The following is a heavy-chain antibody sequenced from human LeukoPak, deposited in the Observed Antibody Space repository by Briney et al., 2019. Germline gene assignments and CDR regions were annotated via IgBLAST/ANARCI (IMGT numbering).Heavy chain of an antibody. CDR2: IWYDGSNE. CDR3: ARRSYSPPLRYFDWLPMDY. V-gene: IGHV3-33*01. Sequence: PGGSLRLSCAASGFTFSNYGMHWVRQAPGKGLEWVAIIWYDGSNEYYADSVKGRFTIARDNSKNTLYLEMNSLRAEDTAVYYCARRSYSPPLRYFDWLPMDYWGQGTLVTVSS. J-gene: IGHJ4*02. CDR1: GFTFSNYG. D-gene: IGHD3-9*01.